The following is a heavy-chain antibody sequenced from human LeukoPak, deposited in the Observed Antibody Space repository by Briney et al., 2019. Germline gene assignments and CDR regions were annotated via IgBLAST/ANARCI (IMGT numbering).Heavy chain of an antibody. CDR1: GFTFSNYG. J-gene: IGHJ4*02. Sequence: GGSLRLSCAASGFTFSNYGMSWVRQAPGKGLEWVSAISGSASNTYYADSVKGRFTISRDNSKNTLSLQMNNLRDEDTAVYYCAKDGIAAAGAFFDYWGQGTLVTVSS. CDR2: ISGSASNT. V-gene: IGHV3-23*01. D-gene: IGHD6-13*01. CDR3: AKDGIAAAGAFFDY.